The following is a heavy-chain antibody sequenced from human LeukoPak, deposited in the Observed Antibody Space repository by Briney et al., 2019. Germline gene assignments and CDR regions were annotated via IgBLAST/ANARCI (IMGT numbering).Heavy chain of an antibody. CDR2: LFYSGST. D-gene: IGHD6-13*01. V-gene: IGHV4-30-4*01. CDR1: GGSISSADYY. J-gene: IGHJ4*02. Sequence: PSETLSLTCSVSGGSISSADYYWSWIRQPPGKGLEWIGYLFYSGSTDYNPSLKSRVTISVDTSKNRFSLRLTSVTAADTAVYYCARLKPYSSTSAYYFDYWGQGTLVTVSS. CDR3: ARLKPYSSTSAYYFDY.